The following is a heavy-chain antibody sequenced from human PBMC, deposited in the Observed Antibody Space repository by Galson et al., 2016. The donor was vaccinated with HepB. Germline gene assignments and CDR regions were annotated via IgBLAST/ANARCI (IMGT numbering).Heavy chain of an antibody. CDR1: GFSFSTHS. Sequence: SLRLSCAASGFSFSTHSMDWVRQAPGKGLEWVSYISSSSSYISYADSVKGRFTISRDNAKNSLYLQLNSLRAEDTAVYYCAKDLGAGWGYYFDYWGQGTLVTVSS. D-gene: IGHD3-16*01. V-gene: IGHV3-21*01. J-gene: IGHJ4*02. CDR3: AKDLGAGWGYYFDY. CDR2: ISSSSSYI.